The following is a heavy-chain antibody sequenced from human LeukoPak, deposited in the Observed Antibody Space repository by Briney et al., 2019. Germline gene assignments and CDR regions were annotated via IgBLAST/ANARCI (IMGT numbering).Heavy chain of an antibody. CDR1: GYTFTSYD. CDR2: MNPNSGNT. V-gene: IGHV1-8*03. J-gene: IGHJ4*02. D-gene: IGHD2-21*02. CDR3: ARAFEAYCGGDCYSDY. Sequence: ASVKVSCKASGYTFTSYDINWVRQAPGQGLEWMGWMNPNSGNTGYAQKFQGRVTITRNTSISTAYMELSSLRSEDTAVYYCARAFEAYCGGDCYSDYWGQGTLVTVSS.